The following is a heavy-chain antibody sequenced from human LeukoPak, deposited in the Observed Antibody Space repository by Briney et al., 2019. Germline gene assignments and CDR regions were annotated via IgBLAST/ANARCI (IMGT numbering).Heavy chain of an antibody. V-gene: IGHV1-2*02. CDR3: AKDRYGDYVYYAMDV. CDR1: GYIFTDYY. Sequence: ASVKVSCKASGYIFTDYYMHWVRQAPGQGLEWMGWINPNSSDTNFAQKFQGRVTMTRDTSINTAYMQLSGLTSDDTAVYYCAKDRYGDYVYYAMDVWGKGTTVTVSS. D-gene: IGHD4-17*01. J-gene: IGHJ6*04. CDR2: INPNSSDT.